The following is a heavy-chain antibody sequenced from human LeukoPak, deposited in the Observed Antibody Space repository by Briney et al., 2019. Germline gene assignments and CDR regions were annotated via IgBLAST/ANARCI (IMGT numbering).Heavy chain of an antibody. Sequence: ASVKVACKASGYTFTSYYMHWVRQAPGQGLEWMGIINPSGGSTSYAQKFQGRVTMTRDTSTSTVYMELSSLRSEDTAAYYCARTKTSGSQLLIYFDYWGQGTLVTVSS. V-gene: IGHV1-46*01. CDR3: ARTKTSGSQLLIYFDY. D-gene: IGHD1-26*01. CDR1: GYTFTSYY. J-gene: IGHJ4*02. CDR2: INPSGGST.